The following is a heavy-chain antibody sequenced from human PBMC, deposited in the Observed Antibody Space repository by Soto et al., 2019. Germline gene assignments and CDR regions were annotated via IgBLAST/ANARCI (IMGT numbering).Heavy chain of an antibody. J-gene: IGHJ6*02. D-gene: IGHD3-9*01. CDR1: GYTFTSYY. CDR3: ARDPPYDYDILTGFPNYYYYGMDV. V-gene: IGHV1-46*01. CDR2: INPSGGST. Sequence: ASVKVSCKASGYTFTSYYRHWVRQAPGQGLEWMGIINPSGGSTSYAQKFQGRVTMTRDTSTSTVYMELSSLRSEDTAVYYCARDPPYDYDILTGFPNYYYYGMDVWGQGTTVTVSS.